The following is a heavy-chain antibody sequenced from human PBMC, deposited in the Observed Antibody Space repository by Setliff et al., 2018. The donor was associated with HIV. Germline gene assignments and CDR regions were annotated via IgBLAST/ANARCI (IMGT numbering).Heavy chain of an antibody. CDR2: INPSGGSA. Sequence: ASVKVSCKASGYTFTSYYLHWVRQAPGQGLEWMGMINPSGGSASYAQKFQGRVTMSRDTSTSTVYMGLSSLRSEDTAAYYCARDYFDSSAYHYGFGAFDIWGQGTMVPVSS. J-gene: IGHJ3*02. V-gene: IGHV1-46*01. CDR3: ARDYFDSSAYHYGFGAFDI. D-gene: IGHD3-22*01. CDR1: GYTFTSYY.